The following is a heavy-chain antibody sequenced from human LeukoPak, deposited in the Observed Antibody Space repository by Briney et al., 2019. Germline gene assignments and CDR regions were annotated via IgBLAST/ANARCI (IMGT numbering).Heavy chain of an antibody. D-gene: IGHD6-19*01. Sequence: PGGSLRLSCAASGFTFDDYAMHWVRQAPGKGLEWVSGISGSGGSTYYADSVKGRFTISRDNSKNTLYLQMNSLRAEDTAVYYCAKPTYSSGWFWFDPWGQGTLVTVSS. V-gene: IGHV3-23*01. CDR2: ISGSGGST. J-gene: IGHJ5*02. CDR3: AKPTYSSGWFWFDP. CDR1: GFTFDDYA.